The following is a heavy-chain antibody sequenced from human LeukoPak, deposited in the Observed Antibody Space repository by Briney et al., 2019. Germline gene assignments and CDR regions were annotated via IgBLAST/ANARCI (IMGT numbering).Heavy chain of an antibody. CDR2: IYPGDSDT. Sequence: SGESLKISCKGSGYSFTSYWIGWVRQMPGKGLEWMGIIYPGDSDTRYSPSFQGQVTISADKSISTAYLQWSSLKASDTAMYYCARGAVAEYVPFDPWGQGTLVTVSS. CDR3: ARGAVAEYVPFDP. D-gene: IGHD6-19*01. J-gene: IGHJ5*02. V-gene: IGHV5-51*01. CDR1: GYSFTSYW.